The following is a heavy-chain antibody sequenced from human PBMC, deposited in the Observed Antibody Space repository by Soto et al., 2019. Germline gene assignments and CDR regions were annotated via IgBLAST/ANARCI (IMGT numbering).Heavy chain of an antibody. Sequence: GALRLSCAASGFTVSSYAMSWVRQAAGKGLEWVSAISGSGGSTYYVHSVKGRFTISRDNAKNSLYLQMSSLRAEDTAVYYCARDCSSTSCYFSGLDYWGQGTLVTVSS. V-gene: IGHV3-23*01. CDR1: GFTVSSYA. D-gene: IGHD2-2*01. J-gene: IGHJ4*02. CDR2: ISGSGGST. CDR3: ARDCSSTSCYFSGLDY.